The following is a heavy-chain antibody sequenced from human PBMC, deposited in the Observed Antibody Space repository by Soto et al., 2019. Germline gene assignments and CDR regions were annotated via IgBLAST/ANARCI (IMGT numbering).Heavy chain of an antibody. CDR2: ISYDGSNK. Sequence: ALRLSCSASGFTFSSYGMHWVRQAPGKGLEWVAVISYDGSNKYYADSVKGRFTISRDNSKNTLYLQMNSLRAEDTAVYYCAKNADHWTHIQHDDWGQGTLVTVSS. D-gene: IGHD1-1*01. J-gene: IGHJ4*02. CDR3: AKNADHWTHIQHDD. V-gene: IGHV3-30*18. CDR1: GFTFSSYG.